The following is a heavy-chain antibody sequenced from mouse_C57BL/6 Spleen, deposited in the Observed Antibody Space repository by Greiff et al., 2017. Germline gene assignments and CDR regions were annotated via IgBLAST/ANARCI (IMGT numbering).Heavy chain of an antibody. Sequence: VQLQQPGAELVKPGASVKLSCKASGYTFTSYWMHWVKQRPGQGLEWIGMIHPNSGSTNYNEKFKSKATLTVDKSSSTAYMQLSSLTSEDSAVYYCARPGYYGSSYVGNAMDYWGQGTSVTVSS. CDR1: GYTFTSYW. D-gene: IGHD1-1*01. CDR3: ARPGYYGSSYVGNAMDY. J-gene: IGHJ4*01. V-gene: IGHV1-64*01. CDR2: IHPNSGST.